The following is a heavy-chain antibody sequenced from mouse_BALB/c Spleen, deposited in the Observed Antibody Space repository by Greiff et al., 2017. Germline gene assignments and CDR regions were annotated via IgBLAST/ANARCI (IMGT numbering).Heavy chain of an antibody. CDR1: GYTFTSYW. CDR3: ARPLGFAY. J-gene: IGHJ3*01. Sequence: VQLQQPGAELVKPGASVKLSCKASGYTFTSYWMHWVKQRPGQGLEWIGEIDPSDSYTNYNQKFKGKATLTVDKSSSTAYMQLSSLTSEDSAVYYCARPLGFAYWGQGTLVTVSA. CDR2: IDPSDSYT. V-gene: IGHV1-69*02.